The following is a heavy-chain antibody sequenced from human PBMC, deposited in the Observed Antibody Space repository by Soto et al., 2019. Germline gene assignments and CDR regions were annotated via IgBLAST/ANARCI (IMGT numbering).Heavy chain of an antibody. CDR2: ISWNRGII. J-gene: IGHJ4*02. CDR1: GFTFDDYA. D-gene: IGHD2-15*01. CDR3: TLSTGPSCYSSFDY. V-gene: IGHV3-9*01. Sequence: EVQLVESGGGLVQPGRSLRLSCAASGFTFDDYAFHWVRQAPGKGLEWVSGISWNRGIIGYADSVQGRFTISSDNAKNSLYLQMNSLRGEDTAFYYCTLSTGPSCYSSFDYLGQGTLVTVSS.